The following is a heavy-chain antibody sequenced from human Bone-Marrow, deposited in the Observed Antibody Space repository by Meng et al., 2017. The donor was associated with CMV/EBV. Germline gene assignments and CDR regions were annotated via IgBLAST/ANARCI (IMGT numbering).Heavy chain of an antibody. J-gene: IGHJ4*02. V-gene: IGHV3-7*04. CDR2: IKQDGSEK. CDR3: ARVIAAADYFDF. D-gene: IGHD6-13*01. CDR1: GFTFRTYW. Sequence: GESLKISCAASGFTFRTYWMSWVRQAPGKGLEWVGNIKQDGSEKYYVSSVKGRFTISRDNAKNSLYLQLNSLRADDTAVYYCARVIAAADYFDFWGQGTLVTVSS.